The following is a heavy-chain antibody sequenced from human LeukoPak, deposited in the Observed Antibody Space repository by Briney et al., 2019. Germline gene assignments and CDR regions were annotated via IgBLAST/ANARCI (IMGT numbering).Heavy chain of an antibody. CDR2: INPNSGGT. D-gene: IGHD5-24*01. CDR1: GYTFTGYY. J-gene: IGHJ4*02. V-gene: IGHV1-2*02. Sequence: GASVKVSCKASGYTFTGYYMHWVRQAPGQGLEWMGWINPNSGGTNYAQKFQGRVTMTRDTSISTAYMELRRLRSDDTAVYYCARVLSRWLQLHYFDYWGQGTLVTVSS. CDR3: ARVLSRWLQLHYFDY.